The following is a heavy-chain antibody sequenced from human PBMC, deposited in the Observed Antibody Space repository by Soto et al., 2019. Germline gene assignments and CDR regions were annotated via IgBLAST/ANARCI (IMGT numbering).Heavy chain of an antibody. CDR3: ASHLRYFDY. CDR2: IYHGGNI. D-gene: IGHD3-16*01. V-gene: IGHV4-4*02. Sequence: SETLSLTCAVSGYSINTTDWWSWIRQPPGKGLEWIGDIYHGGNINYNPSLKSRVTISVDRSKNQFSLKLSSVTAADTAVYYCASHLRYFDYWGQGTLVTVPQ. CDR1: GYSINTTDW. J-gene: IGHJ4*02.